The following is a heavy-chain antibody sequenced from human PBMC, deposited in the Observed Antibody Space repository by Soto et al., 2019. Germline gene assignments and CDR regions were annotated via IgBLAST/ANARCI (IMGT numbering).Heavy chain of an antibody. CDR3: VAGRDTIKCMVHGNC. D-gene: IGHD5-12*01. Sequence: EVQLVESGGDLIQPGGSLRLSCAASGLTFTIYSMNWVRQAPGKGLEWVSYISYNGGQIHYADSVRGRFTVSRDNAKHSRYLEINRLRDEDTAICWCVAGRDTIKCMVHGNCWGQGTLVTVSS. J-gene: IGHJ4*02. V-gene: IGHV3-48*02. CDR2: ISYNGGQI. CDR1: GLTFTIYS.